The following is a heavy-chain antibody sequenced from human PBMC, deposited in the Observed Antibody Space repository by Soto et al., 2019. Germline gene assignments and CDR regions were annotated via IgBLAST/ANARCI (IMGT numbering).Heavy chain of an antibody. D-gene: IGHD1-1*01. CDR1: GFTFSSYA. CDR2: ISASGGAT. J-gene: IGHJ4*02. CDR3: AKDLQGNWNPDY. V-gene: IGHV3-23*01. Sequence: TGGSLRLSCTASGFTFSSYAMSWVRQAPGKGLEWVSAISASGGATYYADSVKGRFTLSRDNSKNTLYLQMNSLRAEDTAVYYCAKDLQGNWNPDYWGQGTLVTVSS.